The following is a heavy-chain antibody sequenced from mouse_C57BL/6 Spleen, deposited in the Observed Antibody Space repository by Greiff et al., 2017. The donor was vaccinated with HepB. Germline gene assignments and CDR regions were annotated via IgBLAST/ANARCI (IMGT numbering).Heavy chain of an antibody. Sequence: EVQVVESGGDLVKPGGSLKLSCAASGFTFSSYGMSWVRQTPDKRLEWVATISSGGSYTYYPDSVKGRFTISRDNAKNTLYLQMSSLKSEDTAMYYCARQGPYDYDENYYAMDYWGQGTSVTVSS. J-gene: IGHJ4*01. V-gene: IGHV5-6*01. CDR3: ARQGPYDYDENYYAMDY. CDR1: GFTFSSYG. D-gene: IGHD2-4*01. CDR2: ISSGGSYT.